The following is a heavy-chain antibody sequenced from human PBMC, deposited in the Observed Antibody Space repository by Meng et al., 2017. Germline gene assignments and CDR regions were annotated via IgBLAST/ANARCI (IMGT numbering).Heavy chain of an antibody. CDR2: IIPIFGTA. CDR1: GGTFSSYA. D-gene: IGHD3-10*01. J-gene: IGHJ5*02. Sequence: LVKSVDEVKKPGSSGKVSCKVSGGTFSSYASSWVRQAPGQGLEWMGGIIPIFGTANYAQKFQGRVTITADKSTSTAYMELSSLRPEDTAVYYCASLTGWFDPWGQGPLVTVSS. V-gene: IGHV1-69*06. CDR3: ASLTGWFDP.